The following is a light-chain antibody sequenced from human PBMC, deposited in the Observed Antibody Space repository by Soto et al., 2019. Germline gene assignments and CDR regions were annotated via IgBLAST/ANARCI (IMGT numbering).Light chain of an antibody. V-gene: IGLV2-11*01. CDR1: SSDVGGYNY. J-gene: IGLJ2*01. CDR3: CSYAGSYTFV. CDR2: DVS. Sequence: QSALTQPRSVSGSPGQSVTISCTGTSSDVGGYNYVSWYQQHPGKAPKLMIYDVSKRPSGVPDRFSGSKSGNTASLTISGLQAEDEADYYCCSYAGSYTFVFGGGTKHTVL.